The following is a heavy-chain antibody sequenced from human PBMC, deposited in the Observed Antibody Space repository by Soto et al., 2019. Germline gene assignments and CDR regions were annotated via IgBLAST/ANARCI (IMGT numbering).Heavy chain of an antibody. D-gene: IGHD2-21*02. CDR2: IFYGGTT. CDR3: ARLSHGATAGFDY. CDR1: GGSIDNYY. J-gene: IGHJ4*02. V-gene: IGHV4-59*08. Sequence: PSETLSLTCTVSGGSIDNYYWSWIRQSPGKGLEWIGYIFYGGTTNYNPSLKSRLNISVDTSHNQVSLRLSSVTAADTAVYHCARLSHGATAGFDYRGQVTLVTGSS.